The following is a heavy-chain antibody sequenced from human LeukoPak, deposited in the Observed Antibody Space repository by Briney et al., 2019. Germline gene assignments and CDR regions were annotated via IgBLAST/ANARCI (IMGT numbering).Heavy chain of an antibody. D-gene: IGHD3-10*02. J-gene: IGHJ6*04. CDR3: AELGITMIGGV. CDR1: GITFSSYL. CDR2: ISSSGSTI. Sequence: GGSLRLSCEASGITFSSYLMTWVRQAPGKGLEWVSYISSSGSTIYYADSVKGRFTISRDNAKNSLYLQMNSLRAEDTAVYYCAELGITMIGGVWGKGTTVTISS. V-gene: IGHV3-48*03.